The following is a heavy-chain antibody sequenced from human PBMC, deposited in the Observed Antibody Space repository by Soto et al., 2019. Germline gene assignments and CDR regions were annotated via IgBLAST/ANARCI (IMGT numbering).Heavy chain of an antibody. D-gene: IGHD6-19*01. CDR1: GFTLDSHA. J-gene: IGHJ4*02. V-gene: IGHV3-23*01. CDR2: ITGNGLNS. Sequence: AALTLSFAASGFTLDSHAMSWVRLAPGKGLEWISSITGNGLNSYYANSVKGRFTISRDSSKKMLYLHMNDVGAEDTAIYYCSKAYIAVAVPDYWGQGTLVTVSS. CDR3: SKAYIAVAVPDY.